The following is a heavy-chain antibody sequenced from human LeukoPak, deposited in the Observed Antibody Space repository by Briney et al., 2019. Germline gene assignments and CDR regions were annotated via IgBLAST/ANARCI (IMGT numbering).Heavy chain of an antibody. D-gene: IGHD1-26*01. V-gene: IGHV3-21*01. Sequence: GGSLRLSCAASGFTFSSYSMNWVRQAPGKGLEWVSSISSSSSYIYYADSVKGRFTISRDNAKNSLYLQMNSLRAEDTAVYYCASSEGATPYYFDYWGQGTLVTVSS. CDR1: GFTFSSYS. CDR3: ASSEGATPYYFDY. CDR2: ISSSSSYI. J-gene: IGHJ4*02.